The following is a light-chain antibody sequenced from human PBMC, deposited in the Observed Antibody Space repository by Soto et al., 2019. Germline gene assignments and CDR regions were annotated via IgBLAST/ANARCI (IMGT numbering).Light chain of an antibody. Sequence: DIQMTQSPSSLSASVGDRVTITCRASQTISSWLAWYQQKPGSAPKLLIYDTSSLRSGVPSRFSGSASGTDFTLTISNLQPNDSATYYCQHANSFPRTFGQGTKVEIK. CDR1: QTISSW. V-gene: IGKV1-12*01. CDR2: DTS. J-gene: IGKJ1*01. CDR3: QHANSFPRT.